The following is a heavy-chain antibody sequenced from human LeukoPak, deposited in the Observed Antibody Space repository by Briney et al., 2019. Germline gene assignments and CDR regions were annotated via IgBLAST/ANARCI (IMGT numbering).Heavy chain of an antibody. CDR3: ARAYQLLFVDTHFDY. J-gene: IGHJ4*02. CDR1: GFPFSSYW. V-gene: IGHV3-7*01. D-gene: IGHD2-2*01. Sequence: GGSLRLSCAASGFPFSSYWMSWVRQAPGKGLEWVADIKQDGTEKYYVESVKGRFTISRGNAKKSLYLQMNSLRAEDTAVYYCARAYQLLFVDTHFDYWGQGTLVTVSS. CDR2: IKQDGTEK.